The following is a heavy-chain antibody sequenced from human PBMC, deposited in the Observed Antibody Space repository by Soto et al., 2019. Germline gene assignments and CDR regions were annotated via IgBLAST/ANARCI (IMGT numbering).Heavy chain of an antibody. Sequence: GGSLRTSCAASGFTFSSYGMHWVRQAPGKGLEWISYISRTSSTIYYADSVKDRFTISRDDAKNSLYLQMNSLRDDDTAVYYCAFSGSYGVYWGQGTPVTVSS. D-gene: IGHD1-26*01. V-gene: IGHV3-48*02. CDR1: GFTFSSYG. CDR2: ISRTSSTI. CDR3: AFSGSYGVY. J-gene: IGHJ4*02.